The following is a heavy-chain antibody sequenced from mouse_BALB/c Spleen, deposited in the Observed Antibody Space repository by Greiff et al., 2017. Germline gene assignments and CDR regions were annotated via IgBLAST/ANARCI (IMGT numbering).Heavy chain of an antibody. CDR3: AREAYDLYYAMDY. CDR2: IYPGNGDT. CDR1: GYTFTSYN. D-gene: IGHD6-5*01. V-gene: IGHV1-12*01. J-gene: IGHJ4*01. Sequence: QVQLQQPGAELVKPGASVKMSCKASGYTFTSYNMHWVKQTPGQGLEWIGAIYPGNGDTSYNQKFKCKATLTADKSSSTAYMQLSSLTSEDSAVYYCAREAYDLYYAMDYWGQGTSVTVSS.